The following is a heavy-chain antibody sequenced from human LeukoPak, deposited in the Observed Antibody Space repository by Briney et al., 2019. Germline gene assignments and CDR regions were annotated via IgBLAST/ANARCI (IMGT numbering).Heavy chain of an antibody. CDR1: GYTFTGYY. V-gene: IGHV1-2*02. J-gene: IGHJ4*02. CDR3: ARGGIVGAHEAFDY. Sequence: ASVKVSCKASGYTFTGYYMPGVRQAPGQGLEWMGWINPNSGGTNYAQKFQGRVTMTRDTSISTAYMELSRLRSDDTAVYYCARGGIVGAHEAFDYWGQGTLVTVSS. D-gene: IGHD1-26*01. CDR2: INPNSGGT.